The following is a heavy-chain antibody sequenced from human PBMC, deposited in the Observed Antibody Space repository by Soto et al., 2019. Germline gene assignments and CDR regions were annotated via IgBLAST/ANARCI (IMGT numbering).Heavy chain of an antibody. CDR2: INHGGTT. CDR1: GGSISGYW. CDR3: ARGPPKRFRDLLYSYCYYMDV. D-gene: IGHD3-10*01. V-gene: IGHV4-34*02. J-gene: IGHJ6*03. Sequence: QVQLQQWGAGLLKSSETLSLTCAVYGGSISGYWWSWIRQPPGKWLEWIGEINHGGTTNYNPSLKGRVTVSVDTSENLLSLKLNALTAADTAVYYCARGPPKRFRDLLYSYCYYMDVWDEGTTVTVSS.